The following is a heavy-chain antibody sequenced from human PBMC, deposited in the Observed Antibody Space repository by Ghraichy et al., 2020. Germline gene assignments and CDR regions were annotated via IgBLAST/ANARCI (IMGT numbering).Heavy chain of an antibody. CDR1: GFSLSTSGVG. V-gene: IGHV2-5*01. CDR3: AHRRGYWKDNWYFDL. J-gene: IGHJ2*01. CDR2: IYWNDDK. D-gene: IGHD1-1*01. Sequence: SGPTLVKPTQTLTLTCTFSGFSLSTSGVGVGWIRQPPGKALEWLALIYWNDDKRYSPSLKSRLTITKDTSKNQVVLTMTNMDPVDTATYYCAHRRGYWKDNWYFDLWGRGTLVTVSS.